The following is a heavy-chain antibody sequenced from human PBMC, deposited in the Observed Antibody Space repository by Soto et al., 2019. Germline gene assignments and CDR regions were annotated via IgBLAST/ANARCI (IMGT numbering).Heavy chain of an antibody. D-gene: IGHD4-4*01. CDR3: ARHVFRTVTVTRHDY. CDR2: IYYSGST. Sequence: SETLSLTCTVSGGSISSSNYYWGWIRQPPGKGLEWIGTIYYSGSTYYNPSLKSRVTISVDTSKSQFSLELNSVTAADTAVYYCARHVFRTVTVTRHDYWGQGTLVTVSS. CDR1: GGSISSSNYY. J-gene: IGHJ4*02. V-gene: IGHV4-39*01.